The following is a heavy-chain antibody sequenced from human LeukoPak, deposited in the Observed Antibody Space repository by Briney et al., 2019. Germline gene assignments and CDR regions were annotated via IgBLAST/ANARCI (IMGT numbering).Heavy chain of an antibody. CDR1: GFAFSSYW. J-gene: IGHJ6*03. Sequence: TGGSLRLSCAASGFAFSSYWMHWVRQAPGKGLVWVSRINSDGSSTSYADSVKGRFTISRDNAKKTLYLQMNSLRAEDTAVYYCALQTNYYDSSGYLYYYYMDVWGKGTTVTVSS. CDR2: INSDGSST. V-gene: IGHV3-74*01. D-gene: IGHD3-22*01. CDR3: ALQTNYYDSSGYLYYYYMDV.